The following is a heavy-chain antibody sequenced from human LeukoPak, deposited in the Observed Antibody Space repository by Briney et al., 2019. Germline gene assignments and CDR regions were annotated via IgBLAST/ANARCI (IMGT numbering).Heavy chain of an antibody. Sequence: GGSLRLSCAASGFTFSSSAMNWVRQAPGKGLEWVSYISSSGSNIHYADSVKGRFTISRDNAKNSLYLQMNSLRAEDTAVYYCARQHYDFWLPADYWGQGTLVTVSS. CDR1: GFTFSSSA. CDR2: ISSSGSNI. D-gene: IGHD3-3*01. V-gene: IGHV3-48*03. CDR3: ARQHYDFWLPADY. J-gene: IGHJ4*02.